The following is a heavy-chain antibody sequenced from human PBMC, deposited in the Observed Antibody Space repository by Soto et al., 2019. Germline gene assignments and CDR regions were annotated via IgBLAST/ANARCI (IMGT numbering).Heavy chain of an antibody. V-gene: IGHV3-7*03. CDR1: GFTFSNSW. Sequence: GVLRLSCAASGFTFSNSWMSWVRQAPGKGLEWVANIKQDGSEKYYVDSVKGRFTISRDDSKSIAYLQMNILKTEDTAVYYCTRGPVKGGSYCPYWGQGTLVTVSS. D-gene: IGHD1-26*01. CDR2: IKQDGSEK. J-gene: IGHJ4*02. CDR3: TRGPVKGGSYCPY.